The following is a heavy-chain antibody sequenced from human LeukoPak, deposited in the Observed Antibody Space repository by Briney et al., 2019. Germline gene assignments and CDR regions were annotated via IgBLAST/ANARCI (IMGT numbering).Heavy chain of an antibody. CDR2: IIPIFGTA. CDR3: ARGFYGDYCLDY. J-gene: IGHJ4*02. D-gene: IGHD4-17*01. CDR1: GYTFTSYG. V-gene: IGHV1-69*13. Sequence: PGASVQVSCKASGYTFTSYGISWVRQAPGQGLEWMGGIIPIFGTANYAQKFQGRVTITADESTSTAYMELSSLRSEDTAVYYCARGFYGDYCLDYWGQGTLVTVSS.